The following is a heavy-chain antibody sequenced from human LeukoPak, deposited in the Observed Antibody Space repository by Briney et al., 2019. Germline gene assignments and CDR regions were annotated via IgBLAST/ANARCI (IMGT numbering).Heavy chain of an antibody. CDR3: ATGKIEYSSGWYTDRKAFDI. D-gene: IGHD6-19*01. J-gene: IGHJ3*02. CDR2: FDPEDGET. Sequence: VASVKVSCKVSGYTLTELSMHWVRQAPGKGLEWMGGFDPEDGETIYAQKFQGRVTMTEDTSTDTAYMELSSLRSEDTAVYYCATGKIEYSSGWYTDRKAFDIWGQGTMVTVSS. CDR1: GYTLTELS. V-gene: IGHV1-24*01.